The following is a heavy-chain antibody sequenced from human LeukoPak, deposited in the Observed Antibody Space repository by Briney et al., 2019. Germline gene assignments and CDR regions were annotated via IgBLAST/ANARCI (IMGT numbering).Heavy chain of an antibody. CDR2: LYYSGNT. D-gene: IGHD2-21*02. V-gene: IGHV4-59*01. Sequence: KPSETLSLTCAVYGGSFSGYYWHWIRQPPGKGLEWIGYLYYSGNTYYNPSLKSRVTMSVDTSKNQFSLKLSSVTAADTAVYFCARAAYCGGDCYYYFDYWGQGTLVTVSS. J-gene: IGHJ4*02. CDR1: GGSFSGYY. CDR3: ARAAYCGGDCYYYFDY.